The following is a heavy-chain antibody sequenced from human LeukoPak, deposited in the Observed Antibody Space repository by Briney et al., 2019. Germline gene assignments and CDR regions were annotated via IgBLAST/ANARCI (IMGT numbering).Heavy chain of an antibody. V-gene: IGHV3-30*04. CDR2: ISYDGSNK. Sequence: GGSLRLSCAASGFTFSSYAMHWVRQAPGKGLEWVAVISYDGSNKYYADSVKGRFTISRDNSKNTLYLQMNSLRAEDTAVYYCAKAYYYGSGSPLIDYWGQGTLVTVSS. CDR3: AKAYYYGSGSPLIDY. J-gene: IGHJ4*02. D-gene: IGHD3-10*01. CDR1: GFTFSSYA.